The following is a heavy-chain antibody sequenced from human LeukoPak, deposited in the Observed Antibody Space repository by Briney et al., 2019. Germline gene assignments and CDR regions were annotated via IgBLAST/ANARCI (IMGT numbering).Heavy chain of an antibody. Sequence: ASVKVSCKASGGTFSSYAICWVRQAPGQGLEWMGGMIPIFGTANYAQKFQGRVTITADESTSTAYMELSSLRSEDTAVYYCARYDATVTRGFDYWGQGTLVTVSS. J-gene: IGHJ4*02. V-gene: IGHV1-69*13. CDR2: MIPIFGTA. D-gene: IGHD4-17*01. CDR1: GGTFSSYA. CDR3: ARYDATVTRGFDY.